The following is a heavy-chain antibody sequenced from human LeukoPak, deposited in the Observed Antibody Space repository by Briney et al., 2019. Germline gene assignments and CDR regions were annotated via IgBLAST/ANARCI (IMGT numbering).Heavy chain of an antibody. CDR2: INHSGST. Sequence: SETLSLTCAVYGGSFSGCYWSWIRQPPGKGLEWIGEINHSGSTNYNPSLKSRVTISVDTSKNQFSLKLSSVTAADTAVYYCARGFDWYPRWWGQGTLVTVSS. D-gene: IGHD3-9*01. CDR3: ARGFDWYPRW. CDR1: GGSFSGCY. V-gene: IGHV4-34*01. J-gene: IGHJ4*02.